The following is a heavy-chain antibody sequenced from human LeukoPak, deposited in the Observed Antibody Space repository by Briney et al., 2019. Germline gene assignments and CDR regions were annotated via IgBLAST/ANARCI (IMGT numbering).Heavy chain of an antibody. J-gene: IGHJ4*02. CDR1: GFTFSSYE. D-gene: IGHD3-22*01. V-gene: IGHV4-34*01. Sequence: PGGSLRLSCAASGFTFSSYEMNWVRQPPGKGLEWIGEINHSGSTNYNPSLKSRVTISVDTSKNQFSLKLSSVTAADTAVYYCARHGSYYYDSSGYYPFDYWGQGTLVTVSS. CDR3: ARHGSYYYDSSGYYPFDY. CDR2: INHSGST.